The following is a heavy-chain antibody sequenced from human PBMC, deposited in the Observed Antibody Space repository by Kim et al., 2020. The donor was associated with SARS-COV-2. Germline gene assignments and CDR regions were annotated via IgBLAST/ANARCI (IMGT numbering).Heavy chain of an antibody. CDR1: GGSISSSSYY. Sequence: SETLSLTCTVSGGSISSSSYYWGWIRQPPGKGLEWIGSMYSSGTAYYSPSLKSRATITLGTYKNQFSLLLSSVTATDTAVYYCSRQRRSYLSDPFDYWGQGTLVTVSS. D-gene: IGHD1-26*01. J-gene: IGHJ4*02. CDR3: SRQRRSYLSDPFDY. CDR2: MYSSGTA. V-gene: IGHV4-39*01.